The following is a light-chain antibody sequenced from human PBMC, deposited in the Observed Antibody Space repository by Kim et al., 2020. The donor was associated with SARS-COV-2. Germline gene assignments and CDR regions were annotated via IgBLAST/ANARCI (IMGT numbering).Light chain of an antibody. Sequence: SSELTQDPAVSVALGQTVRITCQGDSLRSYYASWYQQKPGQAPELVSYGKNNRPSGIPDRFSGSTSGNTASLTITGAQAEDEADYYCNSRDSSGNHLGVFGTGTKVTVL. J-gene: IGLJ1*01. CDR1: SLRSYY. V-gene: IGLV3-19*01. CDR3: NSRDSSGNHLGV. CDR2: GKN.